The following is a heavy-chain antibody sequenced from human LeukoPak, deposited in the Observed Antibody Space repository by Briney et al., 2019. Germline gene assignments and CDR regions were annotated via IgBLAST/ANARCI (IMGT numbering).Heavy chain of an antibody. CDR1: GFTFSSYG. CDR3: ARDGDYDSSGYLSH. CDR2: IWYDGSNK. Sequence: PGRSLRLSCAASGFTFSSYGMHWVRQAPGKGLEWVAVIWYDGSNKYYADSVKGRFTISRDNSKNTLYLQMNSLRAEDTAVYYCARDGDYDSSGYLSHWGQGTLVTVSS. V-gene: IGHV3-33*01. D-gene: IGHD3-22*01. J-gene: IGHJ4*02.